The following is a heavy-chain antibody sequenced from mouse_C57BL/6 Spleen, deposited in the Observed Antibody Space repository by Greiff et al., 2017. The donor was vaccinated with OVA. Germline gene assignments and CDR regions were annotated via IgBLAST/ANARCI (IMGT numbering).Heavy chain of an antibody. CDR3: ASYYGSSYVGYFDV. V-gene: IGHV5-6*01. J-gene: IGHJ1*03. Sequence: EVQLVESGGDLVKPGGSLKLSCAASGFTFSSYGMSWVRQTPDKRLEWVATISSGGSYTYYPDSVKGRFTISRDNAKNTLYLQMSSLKSEDTAMYYCASYYGSSYVGYFDVWGTGTTVTVSS. CDR2: ISSGGSYT. CDR1: GFTFSSYG. D-gene: IGHD1-1*01.